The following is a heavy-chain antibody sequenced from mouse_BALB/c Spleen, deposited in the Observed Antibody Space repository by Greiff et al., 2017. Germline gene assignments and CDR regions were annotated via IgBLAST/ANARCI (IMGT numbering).Heavy chain of an antibody. Sequence: VQLQQSGPELVKPGASVKISCKATGYTFSSYWIEWVKQRPGHGLEWIGEILPGSGSTNYNEKFKGKATFTADTSSNTAYMQLSSLTSEDSAVYYCARPSYRYDAWFAYWGQGTLVTVSA. J-gene: IGHJ3*01. D-gene: IGHD2-14*01. CDR1: GYTFSSYW. CDR3: ARPSYRYDAWFAY. V-gene: IGHV1-9*01. CDR2: ILPGSGST.